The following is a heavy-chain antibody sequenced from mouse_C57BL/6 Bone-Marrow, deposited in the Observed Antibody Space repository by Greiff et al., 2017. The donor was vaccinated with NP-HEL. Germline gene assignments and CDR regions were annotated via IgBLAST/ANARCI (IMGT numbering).Heavy chain of an antibody. D-gene: IGHD1-1*01. CDR2: IDPSDSET. V-gene: IGHV1-52*01. J-gene: IGHJ3*01. Sequence: QVQLQQSGAELVRPGSSVKLSCKASGYTFTSYWMHWVKQRPIQGLEWIGNIDPSDSETHYNQKFKDKATLTVDKSSSTAYMQLSSLTSEDSAVYYCARRDYYGSSSWFAYWGQGTLVTVSA. CDR1: GYTFTSYW. CDR3: ARRDYYGSSSWFAY.